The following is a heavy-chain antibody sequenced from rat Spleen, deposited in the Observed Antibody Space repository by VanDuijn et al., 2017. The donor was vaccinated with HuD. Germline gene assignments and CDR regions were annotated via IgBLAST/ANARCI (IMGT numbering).Heavy chain of an antibody. CDR3: TRDSNNNYGAYWYFDF. D-gene: IGHD1-10*01. CDR1: GFSLSSYG. V-gene: IGHV2-13*01. Sequence: QVQLKESGPGLVQPSQTLSLICTVSGFSLSSYGVFWVRQPPGKGLEWMGLIWGNGNTNYNSALKSRLSISRDTSKSQVYLKMNSLQTDDTGTYYCTRDSNNNYGAYWYFDFWGPGTMVTVSS. J-gene: IGHJ1*01. CDR2: IWGNGNT.